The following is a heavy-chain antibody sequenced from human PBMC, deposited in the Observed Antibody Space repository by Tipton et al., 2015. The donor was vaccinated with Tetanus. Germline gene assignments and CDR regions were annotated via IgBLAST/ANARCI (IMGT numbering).Heavy chain of an antibody. CDR2: MYSGGDT. Sequence: GSLRLSCAVSGFTFSNYRMSWVRQAPGKGLEWVSVMYSGGDTYYVDSVKGRFSISRDNAKNTLYLQMNSLRVEDTAVYYCVRDGGSSGWLAYWGQGTLVTVSS. V-gene: IGHV3-53*01. J-gene: IGHJ4*02. CDR1: GFTFSNYR. CDR3: VRDGGSSGWLAY. D-gene: IGHD6-19*01.